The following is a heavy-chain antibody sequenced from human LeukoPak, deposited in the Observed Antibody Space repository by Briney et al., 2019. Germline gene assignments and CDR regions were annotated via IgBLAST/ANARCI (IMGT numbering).Heavy chain of an antibody. J-gene: IGHJ3*02. V-gene: IGHV1-24*01. Sequence: GASVKVSCKVSGYTLTELSMHWVRQAPGKGLEWMGGFDPEDGETIYAQKFQGRVTITRNTSISTAYMELSSLRSEDTAVYYCARGFPRSSSEAFDIWGQGTMVTVSS. D-gene: IGHD6-13*01. CDR2: FDPEDGET. CDR3: ARGFPRSSSEAFDI. CDR1: GYTLTELS.